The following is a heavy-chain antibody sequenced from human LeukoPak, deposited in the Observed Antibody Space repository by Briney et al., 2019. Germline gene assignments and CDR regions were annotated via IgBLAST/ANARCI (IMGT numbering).Heavy chain of an antibody. J-gene: IGHJ4*02. D-gene: IGHD6-19*01. Sequence: SETLSLTCTVSGGSISSSSYYWGWIRQPPGKGLEWIGSIYYSGSTYYNPSLKSRVTISVDTSKNQFSLKLSSVTAADTAVYYCARGGGRGSSGWYDIGYWGQGTLVTVSS. CDR3: ARGGGRGSSGWYDIGY. CDR2: IYYSGST. CDR1: GGSISSSSYY. V-gene: IGHV4-39*07.